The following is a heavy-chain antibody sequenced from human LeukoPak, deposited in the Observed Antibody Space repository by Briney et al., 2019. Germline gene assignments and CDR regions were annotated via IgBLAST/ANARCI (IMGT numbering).Heavy chain of an antibody. D-gene: IGHD6-6*01. CDR3: ARDQYSSSEYYFDY. J-gene: IGHJ4*02. CDR1: GFTFSSYA. V-gene: IGHV3-23*01. CDR2: ISGSGGST. Sequence: PGGSLRLSCAASGFTFSSYAMSWVRQAPGKGLEWVSAISGSGGSTYYADSVKGRFTISRDNSKNTLYLQMNSLRAEDTAVYYCARDQYSSSEYYFDYWGQGTLVTVSS.